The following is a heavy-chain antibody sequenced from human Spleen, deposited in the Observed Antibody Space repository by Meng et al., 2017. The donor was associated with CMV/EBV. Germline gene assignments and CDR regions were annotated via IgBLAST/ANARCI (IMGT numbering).Heavy chain of an antibody. V-gene: IGHV3-48*04. D-gene: IGHD7-27*01. CDR3: ARGMGISHYYYYAFDV. CDR1: GFTFSSYS. J-gene: IGHJ6*02. Sequence: GESLKISCAASGFTFSSYSMNWVRQAPGKGLEWVSYISSSSSTIYYADSVKGRFTISRDNAKNSVHLLMNSLRAEDTATYYCARGMGISHYYYYAFDVWGQGTTVTVSS. CDR2: ISSSSSTI.